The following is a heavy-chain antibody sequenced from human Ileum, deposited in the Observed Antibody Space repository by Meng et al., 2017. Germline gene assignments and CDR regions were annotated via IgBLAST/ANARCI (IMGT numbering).Heavy chain of an antibody. CDR2: TYYKSKWYN. V-gene: IGHV6-1*01. CDR3: ARGWAAAGFDY. D-gene: IGHD6-13*01. Sequence: VHLHQPGPGLGSPSQTPSRTCAISGDSVSGNSGAWIWIRQSPLRGLECLGRTYYKSKWYNEYAESVKSRITVSPDTSKNQFSLQVNSVTPEDTAVYYCARGWAAAGFDYWGQGTLVTVSS. J-gene: IGHJ4*02. CDR1: GDSVSGNSGA.